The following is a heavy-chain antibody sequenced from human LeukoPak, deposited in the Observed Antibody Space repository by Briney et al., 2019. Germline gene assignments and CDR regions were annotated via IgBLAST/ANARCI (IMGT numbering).Heavy chain of an antibody. J-gene: IGHJ4*02. D-gene: IGHD6-6*01. V-gene: IGHV4-4*07. Sequence: SETLSLTCTVSGGSISSFYWSWVRQPAGKGLEWIGRIHTSGSVDYNPSLRSRVTMSVDTSKKQFSLRLTSVTAADTAMYYCAREGSMTARPFVSIDYWGQGTLVTVSS. CDR2: IHTSGSV. CDR3: AREGSMTARPFVSIDY. CDR1: GGSISSFY.